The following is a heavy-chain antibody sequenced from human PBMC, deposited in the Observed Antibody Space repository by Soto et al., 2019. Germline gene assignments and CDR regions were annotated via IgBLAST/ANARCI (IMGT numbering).Heavy chain of an antibody. D-gene: IGHD3-3*01. V-gene: IGHV4-59*08. Sequence: SETLSLACTVSGGSISSYYWSWIRQPPGKGLEWIGYIYYSGSTNYNPSLKSRVTISVDTSKNQFSLKLSSVTAADTAVYYCARHLGGNTYYDFWSGYYPPGYYYYYMDVWGKGTTVTVSS. CDR1: GGSISSYY. CDR3: ARHLGGNTYYDFWSGYYPPGYYYYYMDV. CDR2: IYYSGST. J-gene: IGHJ6*03.